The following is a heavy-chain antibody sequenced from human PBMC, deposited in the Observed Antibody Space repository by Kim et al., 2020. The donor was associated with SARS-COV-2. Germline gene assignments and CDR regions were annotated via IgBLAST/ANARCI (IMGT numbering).Heavy chain of an antibody. CDR2: INPTTTGT. CDR3: ARETTGATRGFDH. CDR1: GYTFTSYY. J-gene: IGHJ4*02. D-gene: IGHD6-6*01. Sequence: ASVKVSCKASGYTFTSYYVHWVRQAPGQGLEWMGMINPTTTGTNYAQKFQGRVTMTRDTSTSTVFMELSSLRSEETAVYYCARETTGATRGFDHWGQGTLVTVSS. V-gene: IGHV1-46*01.